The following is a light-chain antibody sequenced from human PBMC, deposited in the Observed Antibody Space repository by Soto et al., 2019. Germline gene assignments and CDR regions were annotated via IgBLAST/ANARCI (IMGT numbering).Light chain of an antibody. J-gene: IGKJ1*01. CDR1: QSISSW. Sequence: IHMLRSPSTLAAFVGKSVTIICLASQSISSWLAWYQQKPGKDPKLLIYKASTLESGVPSRFSGSGSGTEFTLTISSLQSDDSAAYYCQQYNSYSWTVGQGTKVDIK. V-gene: IGKV1-5*03. CDR2: KAS. CDR3: QQYNSYSWT.